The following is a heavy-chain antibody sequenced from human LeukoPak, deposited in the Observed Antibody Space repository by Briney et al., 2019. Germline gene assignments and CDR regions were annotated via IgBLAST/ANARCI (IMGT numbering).Heavy chain of an antibody. CDR1: GYTFTSYA. Sequence: ASVKVSCKASGYTFTSYAMNWVRQAPGQGLEWMGWINTNTGNPTYAQGFTGRFVFSLDTSVSTAYLQISSLKAEDTAVYYCARGKNIVVVTAPYNWFDPWGQGTLVTVSS. J-gene: IGHJ5*02. CDR3: ARGKNIVVVTAPYNWFDP. V-gene: IGHV7-4-1*02. D-gene: IGHD2-21*02. CDR2: INTNTGNP.